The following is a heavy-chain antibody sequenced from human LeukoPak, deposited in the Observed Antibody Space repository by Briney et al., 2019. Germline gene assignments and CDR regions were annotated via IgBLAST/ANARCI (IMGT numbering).Heavy chain of an antibody. CDR2: VSGSGGTT. D-gene: IGHD1-7*01. V-gene: IGHV3-23*01. Sequence: PGGSLRLSCAASGFTFSSYAMSWVRQAPGKGLEWISAVSGSGGTTYYADSVKGRFTISRDNSKNTLYLQMSSLRAEDTAIYYCAKLPRTQADYWGQGTLVTVSS. J-gene: IGHJ4*02. CDR1: GFTFSSYA. CDR3: AKLPRTQADY.